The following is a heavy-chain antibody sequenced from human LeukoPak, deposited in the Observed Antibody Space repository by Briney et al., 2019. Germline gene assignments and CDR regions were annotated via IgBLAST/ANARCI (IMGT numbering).Heavy chain of an antibody. CDR2: ISAYNGNT. Sequence: ASVKVSCKASGYTFTGYYMHWVRQAPEQGLEWMGWISAYNGNTNYAQKLQGRVTMTTDTSTSTAYMELRSLRSDDTAVYYCARDGWDGYNSFDPWGQGTLVTVSS. D-gene: IGHD5-24*01. CDR1: GYTFTGYY. V-gene: IGHV1-18*04. CDR3: ARDGWDGYNSFDP. J-gene: IGHJ5*02.